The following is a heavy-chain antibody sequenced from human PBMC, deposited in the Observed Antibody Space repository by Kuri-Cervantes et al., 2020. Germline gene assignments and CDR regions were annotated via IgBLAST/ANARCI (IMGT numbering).Heavy chain of an antibody. CDR3: ARVLLVRRYYYDSSGYYYLDY. CDR1: GGSFSGYY. CDR2: INHSGST. D-gene: IGHD3-22*01. Sequence: SQTLSLTCADHGGSFSGYYWSWIRHPPGKGLEWIGEINHSGSTNYNPSLKSRVTISVDTSKNQFSLKLSSVTAADTAVYYCARVLLVRRYYYDSSGYYYLDYWGQGTLVTVSS. J-gene: IGHJ4*02. V-gene: IGHV4-34*01.